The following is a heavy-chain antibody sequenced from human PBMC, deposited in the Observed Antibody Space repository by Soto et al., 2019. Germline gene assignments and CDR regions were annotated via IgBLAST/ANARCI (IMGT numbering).Heavy chain of an antibody. J-gene: IGHJ3*01. Sequence: PGGSLRLSCAACGFIFTNYAMNWVRQAPGKGLEWVSVIGGRGNSAYYADSVQGRFTISRDNPKNTLSLQMSSLTADDTAIYYCVREGRGSFDFWGRGTMVTVSS. CDR1: GFIFTNYA. CDR2: IGGRGNSA. CDR3: VREGRGSFDF. V-gene: IGHV3-23*01. D-gene: IGHD5-12*01.